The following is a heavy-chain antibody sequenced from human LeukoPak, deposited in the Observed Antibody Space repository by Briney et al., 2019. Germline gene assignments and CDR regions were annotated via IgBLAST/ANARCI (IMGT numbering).Heavy chain of an antibody. CDR2: INHSGST. D-gene: IGHD3-22*01. V-gene: IGHV4-34*01. CDR3: ARDADYYDSSGANAFDI. Sequence: SETLSLTCAVYGGSFSGYYWSWIRQPPGKGLEWIGEINHSGSTNYNPSLKSRVTISVDTSKNQFSLKLRSVTAADTAVYYCARDADYYDSSGANAFDIWGQGTMVTVSS. J-gene: IGHJ3*02. CDR1: GGSFSGYY.